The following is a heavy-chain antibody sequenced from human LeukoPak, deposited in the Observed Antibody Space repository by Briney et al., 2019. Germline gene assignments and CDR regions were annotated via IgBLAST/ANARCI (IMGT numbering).Heavy chain of an antibody. CDR1: GFTFSGSA. Sequence: GGSLRLSCAASGFTFSGSAMHWVRQASGKGLEWVGRIRSKANSYATAYAASVKGRFTISRDDSKNTAYLQMNSLKTEDTAVYYCTRPLGGGDLSIPEEGWGQGTLVTVSS. CDR3: TRPLGGGDLSIPEEG. V-gene: IGHV3-73*01. J-gene: IGHJ4*02. CDR2: IRSKANSYAT. D-gene: IGHD2-21*02.